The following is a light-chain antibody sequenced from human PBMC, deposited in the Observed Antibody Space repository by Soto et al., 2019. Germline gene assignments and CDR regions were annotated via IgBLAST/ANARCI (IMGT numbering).Light chain of an antibody. J-gene: IGKJ1*01. Sequence: IQMTQSPSSLSASVGDRVTITCRASQSISSYLNWYQQKPGKAPKLLIYAASSLQSGVPSRFSGSGSGTDFTLTISSLQPEDFATYYCQQSYSTSCTFGQGTKVDI. CDR1: QSISSY. CDR3: QQSYSTSCT. V-gene: IGKV1-39*01. CDR2: AAS.